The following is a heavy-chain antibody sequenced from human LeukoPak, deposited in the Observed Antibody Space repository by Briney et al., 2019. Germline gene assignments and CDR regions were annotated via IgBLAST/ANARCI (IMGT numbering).Heavy chain of an antibody. D-gene: IGHD3-22*01. V-gene: IGHV3-74*03. CDR3: AKSPHKDYYDNSAYYASDAFDI. CDR2: VYSDGSRT. J-gene: IGHJ3*02. Sequence: GGSLRLSCAASGFTFNYYWMHWVRQIPGKGLVWISHVYSDGSRTTYADSVKGRFTISRDNSKSTLYLQMNSLRAEDTAVYYCAKSPHKDYYDNSAYYASDAFDIWGQGTMVTVSS. CDR1: GFTFNYYW.